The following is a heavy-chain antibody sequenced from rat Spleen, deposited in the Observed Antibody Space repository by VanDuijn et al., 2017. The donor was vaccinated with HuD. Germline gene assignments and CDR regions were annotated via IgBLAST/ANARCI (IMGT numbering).Heavy chain of an antibody. V-gene: IGHV5-7*01. CDR3: ARQDTSGYSNWFTY. Sequence: EVQLVESGGGLVQPGRSLKLSCTASGFTLSDYNMAWVRQAPRKGLEWVATISYDGGSTYYRDSVKGRFTVSRDNTRNTQFLQMDSLRSEDTATYYCARQDTSGYSNWFTYWGQGTLVTVSS. CDR2: ISYDGGST. CDR1: GFTLSDYN. J-gene: IGHJ3*01. D-gene: IGHD4-3*01.